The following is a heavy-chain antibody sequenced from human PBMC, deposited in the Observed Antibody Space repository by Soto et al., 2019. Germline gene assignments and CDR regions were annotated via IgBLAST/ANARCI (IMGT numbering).Heavy chain of an antibody. D-gene: IGHD2-8*01. CDR3: ARAYCTNGVCYWFDP. V-gene: IGHV4-30-2*01. J-gene: IGHJ5*02. Sequence: TLALRCTVSGGKIRSPGYCWSWLRQPRGKGLEWIGYIYHSGSTYYNPSLKSRVTISVDRSKNQFSLKLSSVTAADTAVYYCARAYCTNGVCYWFDPWGQGNLVTGSS. CDR1: GGKIRSPGYC. CDR2: IYHSGST.